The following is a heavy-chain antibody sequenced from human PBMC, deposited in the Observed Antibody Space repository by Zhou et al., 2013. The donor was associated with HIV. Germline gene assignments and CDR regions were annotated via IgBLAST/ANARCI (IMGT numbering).Heavy chain of an antibody. D-gene: IGHD7-27*01. J-gene: IGHJ6*03. CDR3: ARVPNWGSIVPFYYMDV. CDR2: MYSSGST. Sequence: VQLQESGPGLVKPSETLSLTCSVSGGSISSSYWSWIRQPAGKGLEWIGRMYSSGSTNYKSSLKSRVTMSVDTSKNQFSLKLSSVTAADTAVYYCARVPNWGSIVPFYYMDVWGKGTTVTVSS. CDR1: GGSISSSY. V-gene: IGHV4-4*07.